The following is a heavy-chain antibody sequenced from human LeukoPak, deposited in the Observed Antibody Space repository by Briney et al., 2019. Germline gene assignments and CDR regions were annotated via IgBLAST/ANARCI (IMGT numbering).Heavy chain of an antibody. CDR1: GYTFTSYD. D-gene: IGHD3-16*02. CDR2: MNPNSGNT. Sequence: ASVKVSCKTSGYTFTSYDINWVRQATGQGLEWMGWMNPNSGNTGYAQKFQGRVTMTRNTSISTAYMELSSLRSEDTAVYYCARIGLRGVIISRPLDYWGQGTLVTVSS. CDR3: ARIGLRGVIISRPLDY. V-gene: IGHV1-8*01. J-gene: IGHJ4*02.